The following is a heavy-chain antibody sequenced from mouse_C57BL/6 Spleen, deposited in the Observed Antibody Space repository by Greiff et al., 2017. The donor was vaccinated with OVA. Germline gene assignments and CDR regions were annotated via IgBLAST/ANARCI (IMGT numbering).Heavy chain of an antibody. CDR1: GYSITSGYY. J-gene: IGHJ1*03. CDR3: ARALYWYFDV. Sequence: EVKLMESGPGLVKPSQSLSLTCSVTGYSITSGYYWNWIRQFPGNKLEWMGYISYDGSNNYNPSLKNRISLTRDTSKNQFFLKLNSVTTEDTATYYCARALYWYFDVWGTGTTVTVSS. CDR2: ISYDGSN. V-gene: IGHV3-6*01.